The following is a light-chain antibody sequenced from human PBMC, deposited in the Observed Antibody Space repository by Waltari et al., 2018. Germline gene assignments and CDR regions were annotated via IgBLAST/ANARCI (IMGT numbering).Light chain of an antibody. CDR2: AAS. V-gene: IGKV1-NL1*01. J-gene: IGKJ2*01. Sequence: DLQMTQSPSSLSASVGDRVTITCRASRVIANSLAWYQQEPGKAPKLLIYAASYLESGVPPRFSGSGSGTVYTLTISSLQPEDFATYYCQHYYNVPPYSFGQGTKLEIK. CDR3: QHYYNVPPYS. CDR1: RVIANS.